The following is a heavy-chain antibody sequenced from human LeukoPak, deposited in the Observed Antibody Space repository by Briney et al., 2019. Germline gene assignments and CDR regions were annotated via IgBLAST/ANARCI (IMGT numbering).Heavy chain of an antibody. V-gene: IGHV3-21*01. D-gene: IGHD6-19*01. J-gene: IGHJ4*02. CDR1: GLTFSSYS. CDR3: ARSIAVAGYDY. Sequence: GGSLRLSCAASGLTFSSYSMIWVRQAPGKGLEWVSSISSTGSRTYQADSVKGRFTISRDNAKNSLYLQMNSLRAEDTAVYYCARSIAVAGYDYWGQGTLVTVSS. CDR2: ISSTGSRT.